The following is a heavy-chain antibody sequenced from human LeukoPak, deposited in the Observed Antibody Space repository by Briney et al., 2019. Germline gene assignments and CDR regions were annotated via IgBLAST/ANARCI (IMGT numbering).Heavy chain of an antibody. Sequence: GGSLRLSCTVSGFTFSNYAMSWVRQAPGKGLEWASSISERGDYTYYADSVKGRFTISRDNSKNTLYLQMNSLRAEDTAVYYCAILPYCSSTSCYSFDYWGQGTLVTVSS. J-gene: IGHJ4*02. D-gene: IGHD2-2*01. CDR1: GFTFSNYA. V-gene: IGHV3-23*01. CDR2: ISERGDYT. CDR3: AILPYCSSTSCYSFDY.